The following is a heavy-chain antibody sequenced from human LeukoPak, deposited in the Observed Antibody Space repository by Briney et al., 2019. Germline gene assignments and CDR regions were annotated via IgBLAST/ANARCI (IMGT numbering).Heavy chain of an antibody. V-gene: IGHV3-9*01. CDR1: GFTFDDYA. CDR2: ISWNSGSI. Sequence: PGRSLRLSCAASGFTFDDYAMHWVRHAPGKGLEGVSGISWNSGSIVYADSVKGRFTISRDNAKNSLYLQMNSLRAEDTALYYCAKDRTTMGGYFDYWGQGTLVTVSS. CDR3: AKDRTTMGGYFDY. J-gene: IGHJ4*02. D-gene: IGHD3-16*01.